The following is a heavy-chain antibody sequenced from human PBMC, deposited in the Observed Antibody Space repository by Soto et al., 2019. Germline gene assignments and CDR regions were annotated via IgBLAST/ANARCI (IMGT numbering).Heavy chain of an antibody. CDR2: ISFAGDNK. V-gene: IGHV3-30*18. J-gene: IGHJ4*02. D-gene: IGHD6-19*01. Sequence: QVQLVESGGGVVHPGTSLRLSCAASGFTFSGYGMHWVRQAPGKGLEWVALISFAGDNKYYADSVKGRFTISRDNSKNAVYLKMNSLRPEDSAVYYCAEESPGVYSGLDSWGQGNLVSVSS. CDR1: GFTFSGYG. CDR3: AEESPGVYSGLDS.